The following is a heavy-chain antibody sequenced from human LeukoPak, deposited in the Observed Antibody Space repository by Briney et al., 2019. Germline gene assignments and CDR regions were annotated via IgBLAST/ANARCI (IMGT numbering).Heavy chain of an antibody. CDR1: GYSFTSYW. CDR2: VYPGDSGT. V-gene: IGHV5-51*01. J-gene: IGHJ6*02. D-gene: IGHD2-2*01. CDR3: AKTGLGPAGMPGYHYHGMDL. Sequence: EALKISCKGSGYSFTSYWIGWLRQMPGKGLEWMGVVYPGDSGTRYNASFQGQVTISAEKSISTAYLQWSSLKAPETAMYYCAKTGLGPAGMPGYHYHGMDLWGQGTTVSVPS.